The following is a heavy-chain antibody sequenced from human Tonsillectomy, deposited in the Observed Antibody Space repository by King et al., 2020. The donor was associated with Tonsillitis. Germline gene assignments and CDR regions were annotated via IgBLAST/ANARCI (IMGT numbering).Heavy chain of an antibody. Sequence: VQLVESGGGLVKPGGSLRLSCAASGFTFTDYFMTCIRQAPGKGLEWISYISVSSNTIFVADSVKGRFTCSRDNAKDSVYLQMNNLRPEDTAVYYCARDPGPLWGQGTLVTVSS. CDR2: ISVSSNTI. J-gene: IGHJ4*02. CDR1: GFTFTDYF. V-gene: IGHV3-11*01. CDR3: ARDPGPL.